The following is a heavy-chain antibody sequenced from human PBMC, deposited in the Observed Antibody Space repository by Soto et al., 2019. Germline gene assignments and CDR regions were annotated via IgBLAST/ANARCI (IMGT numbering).Heavy chain of an antibody. CDR3: ARDAGGGFDP. J-gene: IGHJ5*02. CDR1: GDSISSSDW. V-gene: IGHV4-4*02. Sequence: QVQLQESGPGLVKPSGTLSLTCAVSGDSISSSDWWTWVRQSPGEGLEWLGEIHHSGSTNYNPSLKSLVTMSVDKSKNQFSLKLISVTAADTAVYYCARDAGGGFDPWGQGTLITVSS. D-gene: IGHD1-26*01. CDR2: IHHSGST.